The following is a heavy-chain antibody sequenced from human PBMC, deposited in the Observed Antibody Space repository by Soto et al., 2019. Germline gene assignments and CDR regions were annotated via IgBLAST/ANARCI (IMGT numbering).Heavy chain of an antibody. V-gene: IGHV1-69*13. J-gene: IGHJ6*02. Sequence: SVKVSCKASGGTFSSYAISWVRQGPGQGLEWMGGIIPIFGTANYAQKFQGRVTITADESTSTAYMELSSLRSEDTAVYYCASRLWFGELLYADYHYYGMDVWGQGTTVTVSS. CDR3: ASRLWFGELLYADYHYYGMDV. CDR1: GGTFSSYA. CDR2: IIPIFGTA. D-gene: IGHD3-10*01.